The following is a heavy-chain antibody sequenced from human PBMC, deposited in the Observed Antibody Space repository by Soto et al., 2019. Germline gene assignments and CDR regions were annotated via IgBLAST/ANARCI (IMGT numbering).Heavy chain of an antibody. V-gene: IGHV3-33*06. J-gene: IGHJ6*02. D-gene: IGHD1-1*01. Sequence: GGAPRLSPAVSGVSVRSSHMSWVRQAPGKGLECVAVIWYDGGTKYYADSVKGRFTISRDNSKNTLFLQMDSLRAEDTAVYFCAKVSQSTVTMGVWGQGTTVTVSS. CDR1: GVSVRSSH. CDR3: AKVSQSTVTMGV. CDR2: IWYDGGTK.